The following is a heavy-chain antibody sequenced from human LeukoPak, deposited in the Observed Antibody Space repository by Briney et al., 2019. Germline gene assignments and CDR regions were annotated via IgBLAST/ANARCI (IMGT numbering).Heavy chain of an antibody. CDR3: ASAYCSSTSCPIDY. CDR1: GGSISSYY. V-gene: IGHV4-59*01. D-gene: IGHD2-2*01. CDR2: IYYSGST. Sequence: PSETLSLTCTVSGGSISSYYWSWIRQPPGKGLEWIGYIYYSGSTNYNPSLKSQVTISVDTSKNQFSLKLSSVTAADTAVYYCASAYCSSTSCPIDYWGQGTLVTVSS. J-gene: IGHJ4*02.